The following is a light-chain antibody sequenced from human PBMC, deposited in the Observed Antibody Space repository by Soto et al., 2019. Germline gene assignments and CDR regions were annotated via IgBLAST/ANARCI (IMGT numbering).Light chain of an antibody. V-gene: IGKV1-17*01. CDR2: AAS. CDR1: QGIRND. J-gene: IGKJ1*01. CDR3: LQYNRYPRT. Sequence: DIQMTQSPASLSASVGDRVIITCRASQGIRNDLGWYQQKVGKAPKHLIFAASSLQSGVPSRFSGSGSGTEFTLTISSLQPEDFGSYYCLQYNRYPRTFGHGTKVDIK.